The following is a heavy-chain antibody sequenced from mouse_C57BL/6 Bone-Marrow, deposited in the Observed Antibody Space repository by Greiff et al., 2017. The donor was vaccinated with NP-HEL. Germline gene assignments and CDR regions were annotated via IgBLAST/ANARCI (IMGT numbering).Heavy chain of an antibody. J-gene: IGHJ4*01. CDR1: GFTFSDAW. CDR2: IRNKANNHAT. Sequence: EVQLVESGGGLVQPGGSMKLSCAASGFTFSDAWMDWVRQSPEKGLEWVAEIRNKANNHATYYAESVKGRFTISRDDSKSSVYLQMNSLRAEDTGIYYCTRLGAQATLGNAMDYWGQGTSVTVSS. V-gene: IGHV6-6*01. D-gene: IGHD3-2*02. CDR3: TRLGAQATLGNAMDY.